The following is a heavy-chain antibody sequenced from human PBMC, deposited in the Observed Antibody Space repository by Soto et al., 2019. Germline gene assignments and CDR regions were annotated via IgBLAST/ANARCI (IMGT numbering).Heavy chain of an antibody. V-gene: IGHV1-8*01. J-gene: IGHJ3*01. CDR3: AIVRKAEYSSGD. D-gene: IGHD6-19*01. Sequence: ASVKVSCKASGYTFTSYDINWVRQATGQGLEWMGWMNPNSGNTGYAQKFQGRVTMTRNTSISTAYMELSSLRSEDTAVYYCAIVRKAEYSSGDWGKGTMVTVSS. CDR2: MNPNSGNT. CDR1: GYTFTSYD.